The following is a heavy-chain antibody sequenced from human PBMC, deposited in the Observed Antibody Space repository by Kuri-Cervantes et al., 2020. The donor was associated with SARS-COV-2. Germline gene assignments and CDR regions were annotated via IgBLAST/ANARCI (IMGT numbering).Heavy chain of an antibody. V-gene: IGHV3-74*01. D-gene: IGHD1-1*01. CDR1: GFTFSNYW. CDR3: ARDGTELDSYYYYMDV. J-gene: IGHJ6*03. CDR2: IDSDGSST. Sequence: GGSLRLSCAASGFTFSNYWMHWVRQAPGKGLVWVSRIDSDGSSTSYADSVKGRFAISRDNAKNTLLLQMNSLRAEDTAVYYCARDGTELDSYYYYMDVWGKGTTVTVSS.